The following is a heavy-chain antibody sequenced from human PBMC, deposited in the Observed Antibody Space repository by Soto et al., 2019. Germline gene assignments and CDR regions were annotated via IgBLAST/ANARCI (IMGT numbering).Heavy chain of an antibody. CDR3: ARPRTYCSSTSCSDAFDI. CDR2: INPNSGGT. Sequence: SAELSCKDSGYTLTGNYVEWARQAPGQGLEWMGWINPNSGGTNYAQKFQGWVTMTRDTSISTAYMELSRLRSDDTAVYYCARPRTYCSSTSCSDAFDIWGHGTMVTV. J-gene: IGHJ3*02. CDR1: GYTLTGNY. D-gene: IGHD2-2*01. V-gene: IGHV1-2*04.